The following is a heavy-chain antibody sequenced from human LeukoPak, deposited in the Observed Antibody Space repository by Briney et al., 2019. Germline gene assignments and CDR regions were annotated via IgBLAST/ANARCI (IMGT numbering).Heavy chain of an antibody. V-gene: IGHV4-31*03. J-gene: IGHJ3*02. Sequence: SETLSLTCTVSGGSISSGGYYWSWIRQHPGKGLEWIGYIYYSGSTYYNPSLKSRVTISVDTSKNQFSLKLSSVTAADTAVYYCARDRPAAYYDFWSGPDAFDIWDQGTMVTVSS. CDR3: ARDRPAAYYDFWSGPDAFDI. CDR2: IYYSGST. CDR1: GGSISSGGYY. D-gene: IGHD3-3*01.